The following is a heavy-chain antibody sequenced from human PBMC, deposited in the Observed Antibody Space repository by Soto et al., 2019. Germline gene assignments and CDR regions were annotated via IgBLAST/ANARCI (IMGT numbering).Heavy chain of an antibody. CDR3: ARNLPAFDP. J-gene: IGHJ5*02. V-gene: IGHV1-69*01. CDR1: VGTFSSYA. Sequence: VKVSFQDSVGTFSSYASSWVRQAPGQGLEWMGGIIPIFGTANYAQKFQGRVTITADESTSTAYMELSSLRSEDTAGYYCARNLPAFDPWGQGTLVTVSS. CDR2: IIPIFGTA.